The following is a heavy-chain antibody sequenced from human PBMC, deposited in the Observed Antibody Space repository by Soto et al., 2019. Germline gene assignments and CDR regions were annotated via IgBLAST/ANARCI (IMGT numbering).Heavy chain of an antibody. CDR3: ARPKSSGWSLSRPLDY. CDR2: ISYDGSNK. CDR1: GFTFSSYA. J-gene: IGHJ4*02. Sequence: GGSLRLSCAASGFTFSSYAMHWVRQAPGKGLEWVAVISYDGSNKYYADSVKGRFTISRDNAKNTLYLQMNSLRAEDTAVYYCARPKSSGWSLSRPLDYWGQGTLVTVSS. V-gene: IGHV3-30-3*01. D-gene: IGHD6-19*01.